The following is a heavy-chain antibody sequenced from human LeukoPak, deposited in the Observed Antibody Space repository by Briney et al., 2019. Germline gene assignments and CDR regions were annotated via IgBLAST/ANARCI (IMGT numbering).Heavy chain of an antibody. Sequence: PGGSLRLSCAASGFTFSSYSMNWVRQAPGKGLGWVSSISSSSGYIYYADSVKGRFTISRDNAKNSLYLQMNSLRAEDKAVYYCARDQYSSGWTDYYYYYGMDVWGQGTTVTVSS. CDR3: ARDQYSSGWTDYYYYYGMDV. J-gene: IGHJ6*02. CDR2: ISSSSGYI. D-gene: IGHD6-19*01. V-gene: IGHV3-21*01. CDR1: GFTFSSYS.